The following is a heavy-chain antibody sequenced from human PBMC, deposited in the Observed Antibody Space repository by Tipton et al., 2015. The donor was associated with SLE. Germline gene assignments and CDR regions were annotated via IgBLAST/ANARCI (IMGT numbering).Heavy chain of an antibody. Sequence: TLSLTCTVSGGSISSSGYYWSWIRQHPGKGLGWIGYTYYSGNTYYNPSLKSRVTISVDTSENQFSLKLSSVPAADTAVYYCARDAKCPITSAEYFDLWGRGTPVTFSS. CDR3: ARDAKCPITSAEYFDL. CDR1: GGSISSSGYY. V-gene: IGHV4-31*03. J-gene: IGHJ2*01. CDR2: TYYSGNT. D-gene: IGHD5-12*01.